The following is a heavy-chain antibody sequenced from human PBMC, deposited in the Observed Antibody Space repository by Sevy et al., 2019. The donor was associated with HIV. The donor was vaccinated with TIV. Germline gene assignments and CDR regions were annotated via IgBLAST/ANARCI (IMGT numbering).Heavy chain of an antibody. Sequence: GGCLRLSCVASGFTFSDSWMTWVRQAPGKGLEWVANIKEDGNERYYVDSVKGRFTLSRDNAKMSVYLELTSLRVEDSAIYYCARGRRNWGLGGLDVWGQGTTVTVSS. V-gene: IGHV3-7*01. CDR1: GFTFSDSW. D-gene: IGHD3-16*01. J-gene: IGHJ6*02. CDR2: IKEDGNER. CDR3: ARGRRNWGLGGLDV.